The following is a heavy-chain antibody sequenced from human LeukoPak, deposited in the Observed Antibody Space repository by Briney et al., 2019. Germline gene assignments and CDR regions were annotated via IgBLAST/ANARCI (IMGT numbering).Heavy chain of an antibody. CDR3: VRDAEGAAISVNYWFDP. J-gene: IGHJ5*02. Sequence: ASVTVSCKASGFTFTSYDINWVRQARGQGLEWMGWMNPNNGNTGYAQKFQGRVTMTRDTSISTAYLELTGLRSEDTAVYYCVRDAEGAAISVNYWFDPWGQGTLVTVSS. V-gene: IGHV1-8*01. CDR2: MNPNNGNT. CDR1: GFTFTSYD. D-gene: IGHD2-2*02.